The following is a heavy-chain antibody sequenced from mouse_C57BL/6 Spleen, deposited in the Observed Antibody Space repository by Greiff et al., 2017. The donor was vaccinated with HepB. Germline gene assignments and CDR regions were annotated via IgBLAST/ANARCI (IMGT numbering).Heavy chain of an antibody. CDR2: IDPKNGET. CDR1: GFNINDYY. J-gene: IGHJ4*01. Sequence: EVQLQQSGAELVKPGASVKLSCTASGFNINDYYMHWVKQRPEQGLEWIGGIDPKNGETKYTPKFKGKATITADKSSNTAYLQLSSLTSEDTAVYYCAGNCDAMDYWGQGTSVTVSS. V-gene: IGHV14-2*01. D-gene: IGHD4-1*01. CDR3: AGNCDAMDY.